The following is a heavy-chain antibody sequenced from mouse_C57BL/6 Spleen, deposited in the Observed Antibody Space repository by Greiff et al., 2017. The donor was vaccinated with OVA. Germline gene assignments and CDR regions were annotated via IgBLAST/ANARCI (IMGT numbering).Heavy chain of an antibody. CDR2: IDPSDSYT. CDR1: GYTFTSYW. CDR3: TRPGTDY. Sequence: QVQLQQPGAELVKPGASVKLSCKASGYTFTSYWMQWVKQRPGQGLEWIGEIDPSDSYTNYNQKFKGKATLTVDTSSSTAYMQLSSLTSEDSAVYCCTRPGTDYWGQGTTLTVSS. D-gene: IGHD4-1*01. V-gene: IGHV1-50*01. J-gene: IGHJ2*01.